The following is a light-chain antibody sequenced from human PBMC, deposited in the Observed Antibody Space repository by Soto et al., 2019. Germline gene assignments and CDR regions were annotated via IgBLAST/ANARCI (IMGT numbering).Light chain of an antibody. CDR2: GAS. Sequence: EIVMTQSPATLSESKGGGTTLSCRASQSVGSDLAWYQQKPGQVPRLLIYGASTRATGIPDRFSGSGSGTQFTLTISSLQSEEFVVYYCQQYNKWPWTFGQ. CDR3: QQYNKWPWT. J-gene: IGKJ1*01. V-gene: IGKV3-15*01. CDR1: QSVGSD.